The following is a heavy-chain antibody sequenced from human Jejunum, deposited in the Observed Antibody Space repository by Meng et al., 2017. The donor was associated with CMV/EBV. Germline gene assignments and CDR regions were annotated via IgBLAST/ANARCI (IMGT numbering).Heavy chain of an antibody. Sequence: AASGFTFTTYAMSWVRQAPGKGLEWVSVISRGGSDTYYADSVKGRFTISRDDSKNTLDLQMSSLRVEDTAVYYCARDASGYPLDHWGQGTLVTVSS. CDR3: ARDASGYPLDH. D-gene: IGHD3-22*01. CDR2: ISRGGSDT. J-gene: IGHJ4*02. V-gene: IGHV3-23*03. CDR1: GFTFTTYA.